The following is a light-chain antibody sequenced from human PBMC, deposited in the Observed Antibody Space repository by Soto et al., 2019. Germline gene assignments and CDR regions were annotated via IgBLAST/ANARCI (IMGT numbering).Light chain of an antibody. J-gene: IGKJ4*01. Sequence: EIVLTQSPATLSLSPVERATLSCRASQSVSSSYLAWYQKKPGQAPRLLIYGASSRATGIPDRFSGSGSGTDFTLTISRLEPEDFAVYYCQQYGSSPLTFGGGTKVEIK. CDR1: QSVSSSY. CDR2: GAS. V-gene: IGKV3-20*01. CDR3: QQYGSSPLT.